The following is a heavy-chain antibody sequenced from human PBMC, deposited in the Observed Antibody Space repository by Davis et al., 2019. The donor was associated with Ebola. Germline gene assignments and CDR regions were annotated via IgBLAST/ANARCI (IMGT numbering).Heavy chain of an antibody. CDR1: GYTFTSYA. Sequence: AASVKVSCKASGYTFTSYAMHWVRQAPGQGLEWMGRIIPILGIANYAQKFQGRVTITADKSTSTAYMELSSLRSEDTAVYYCARDRDSGSSSASVGIDVWGQGTTVTVSS. D-gene: IGHD1-26*01. J-gene: IGHJ6*02. CDR2: IIPILGIA. V-gene: IGHV1-69*04. CDR3: ARDRDSGSSSASVGIDV.